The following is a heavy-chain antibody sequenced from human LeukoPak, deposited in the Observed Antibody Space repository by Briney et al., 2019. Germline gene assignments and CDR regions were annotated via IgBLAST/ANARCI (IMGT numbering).Heavy chain of an antibody. V-gene: IGHV3-72*01. Sequence: GGSLRLSCAASGLTFSDHYIDSVRQAPGKGLECVGRSRNKANNYTPEYAASVKGRFTISRDDSKNSVYLQMNSLKTEDTAVDYCAREPYGGAIDIWGQGTMVIVSS. CDR1: GLTFSDHY. CDR2: SRNKANNYTP. J-gene: IGHJ3*02. D-gene: IGHD4-17*01. CDR3: AREPYGGAIDI.